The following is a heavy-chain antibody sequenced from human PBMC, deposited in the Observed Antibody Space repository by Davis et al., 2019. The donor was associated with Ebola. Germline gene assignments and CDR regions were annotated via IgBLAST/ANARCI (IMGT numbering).Heavy chain of an antibody. CDR2: INPSGGST. CDR3: ASLWYYDSSGYYSPLFDY. V-gene: IGHV1-46*01. J-gene: IGHJ4*02. Sequence: ASVKVSCKASGYTFTSYYMHWVRQAPGQGLEWMGIINPSGGSTSYAQKFQGRVTMTRDTSISTAYMELSRLRSDDTAVYYCASLWYYDSSGYYSPLFDYWGQGTLVTVSS. CDR1: GYTFTSYY. D-gene: IGHD3-22*01.